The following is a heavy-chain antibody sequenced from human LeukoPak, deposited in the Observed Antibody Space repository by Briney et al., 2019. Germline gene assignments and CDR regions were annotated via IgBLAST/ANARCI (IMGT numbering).Heavy chain of an antibody. D-gene: IGHD3-22*01. CDR1: GFTFSSYG. J-gene: IGHJ4*02. V-gene: IGHV3-23*01. Sequence: PGGSLRLSCAASGFTFSSYGMSWVRQAPGKGLEWVSAISGSGGSTYYADSVKGRFTISRDNSKNTLYLQMNSLRAEDTAVYYCAKGNGVGMIVVVTTQYYFDYWGQGTLVTVSS. CDR3: AKGNGVGMIVVVTTQYYFDY. CDR2: ISGSGGST.